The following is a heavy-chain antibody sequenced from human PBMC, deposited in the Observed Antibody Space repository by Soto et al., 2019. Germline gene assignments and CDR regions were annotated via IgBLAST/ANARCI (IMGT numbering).Heavy chain of an antibody. D-gene: IGHD1-26*01. CDR1: GGSISSYY. CDR2: ISYSGST. Sequence: QVQLQESCPGLVKPSETLSLTCTVSGGSISSYYWSWIRQPPGKGLEWIGYISYSGSTNYNPPLRSPVTGSVDTSKYPFSLKRLTVTAAVTAVYCCASRYGGDFDYWGQGTVVTVSS. CDR3: ASRYGGDFDY. J-gene: IGHJ4*02. V-gene: IGHV4-59*08.